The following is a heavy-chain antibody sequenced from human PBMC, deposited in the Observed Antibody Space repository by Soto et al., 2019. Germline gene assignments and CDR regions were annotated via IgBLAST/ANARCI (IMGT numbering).Heavy chain of an antibody. CDR1: GYTFTSYG. CDR3: ATGPIEYYDFWSGYRFDY. CDR2: INAYNGNT. V-gene: IGHV1-18*01. Sequence: ASVKVSCKASGYTFTSYGISWVRQAPGQGLEWMGWINAYNGNTNYAQKLQGRVTMTEDTSTDTAYMELSSLRSEDTAVYYCATGPIEYYDFWSGYRFDYWGQGTLVTVSS. J-gene: IGHJ4*02. D-gene: IGHD3-3*01.